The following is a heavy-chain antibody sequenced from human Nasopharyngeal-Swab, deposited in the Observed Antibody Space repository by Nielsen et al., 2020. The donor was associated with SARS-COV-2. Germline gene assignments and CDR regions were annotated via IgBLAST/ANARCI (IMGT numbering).Heavy chain of an antibody. CDR3: AMIGGSVIDY. V-gene: IGHV3-43*01. CDR1: GFTFDAYT. J-gene: IGHJ4*02. D-gene: IGHD2-15*01. CDR2: ISWDGGST. Sequence: GGSLRLSCAASGFTFDAYTMHWVRQAPGKGLEWVSLISWDGGSTYYADSVKGRFTISRDNSKNSLYLQMNSLRTEDTALYYCAMIGGSVIDYWGKGTLVTVSS.